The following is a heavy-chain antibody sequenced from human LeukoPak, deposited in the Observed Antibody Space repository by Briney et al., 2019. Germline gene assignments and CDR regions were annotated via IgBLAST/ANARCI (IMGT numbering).Heavy chain of an antibody. V-gene: IGHV1-3*01. CDR1: GYTFTSYA. CDR2: INAGNGNT. CDR3: ARDGTPDFWSGYNNWFDP. Sequence: ASVKVSCKASGYTFTSYAMHWVRQAPGQRLEWMGWINAGNGNTKYSQKFQGRVTITRDTSASTAYMELSSLRSEDTAVYYCARDGTPDFWSGYNNWFDPWGQGTLVTVSS. J-gene: IGHJ5*02. D-gene: IGHD3-3*01.